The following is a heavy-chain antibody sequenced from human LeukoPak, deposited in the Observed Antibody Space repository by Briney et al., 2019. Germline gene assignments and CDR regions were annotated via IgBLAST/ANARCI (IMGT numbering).Heavy chain of an antibody. CDR1: GFTVSSNY. J-gene: IGHJ3*02. V-gene: IGHV3-53*05. Sequence: GGSLRLSCAASGFTVSSNYMSWVRQAPGKGLEWVSVIYSGGSTYYADSVKGRFTISRDNSKNTLYLQMNSLRAEDTAVYYCARGLTSFTIFGPPTSYAFDIWGQGTMVTVSS. CDR2: IYSGGST. CDR3: ARGLTSFTIFGPPTSYAFDI. D-gene: IGHD3-3*01.